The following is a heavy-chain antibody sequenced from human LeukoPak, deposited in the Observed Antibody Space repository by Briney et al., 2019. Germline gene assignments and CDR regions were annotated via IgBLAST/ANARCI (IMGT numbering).Heavy chain of an antibody. CDR3: ARYYGP. CDR1: GGSIRSSYYY. Sequence: SETLSLTCTVSGGSIRSSYYYWGWIRQPPGKGLEWIGSIYDSGSTYYNPSLKSRVTISVDTSKNQFSLKLNSVTAADTAVYYCARYYGPWGQGTLVTVSS. D-gene: IGHD3-16*01. CDR2: IYDSGST. V-gene: IGHV4-39*01. J-gene: IGHJ5*02.